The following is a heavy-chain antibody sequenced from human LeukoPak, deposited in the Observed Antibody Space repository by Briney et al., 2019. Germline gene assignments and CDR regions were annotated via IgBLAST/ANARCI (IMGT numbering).Heavy chain of an antibody. D-gene: IGHD1-26*01. V-gene: IGHV1-18*01. Sequence: AASVKVPCKASGYTFTSYGISWVRQAPGQGLEGMGWISAYNGNTNYAQKLQGRVTMTTDTSTSTAYMELRSLRSDDTAVYYCARDRAVWELLRSFDYWGQGTLVTVSS. CDR3: ARDRAVWELLRSFDY. J-gene: IGHJ4*02. CDR2: ISAYNGNT. CDR1: GYTFTSYG.